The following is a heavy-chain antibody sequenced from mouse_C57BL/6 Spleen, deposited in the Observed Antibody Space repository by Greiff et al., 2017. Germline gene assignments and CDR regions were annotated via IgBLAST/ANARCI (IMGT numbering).Heavy chain of an antibody. CDR1: GYTFTEYT. V-gene: IGHV1-62-2*01. CDR3: GRDERKYSNYDY. CDR2: FYPGSGSI. D-gene: IGHD2-5*01. J-gene: IGHJ2*01. Sequence: QVQLQQSGAELVKPGASVKLSCTASGYTFTEYTIHWVKQRSGQGLEWIGWFYPGSGSIKYNEKFKGKATLAADKSSSTVYMELSRLTSEDSAVYVCGRDERKYSNYDYWGQGTTLTVAS.